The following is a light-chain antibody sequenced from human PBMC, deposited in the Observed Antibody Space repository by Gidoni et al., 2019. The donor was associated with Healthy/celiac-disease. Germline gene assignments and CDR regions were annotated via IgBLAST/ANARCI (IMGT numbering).Light chain of an antibody. CDR1: RSNIGSNY. Sequence: QSVLTQPPSASGPPGQRVTLSCSGSRSNIGSNYVYWYQQPPGTAPKLLIYRHNQRPSGVPDRFSGSKSGTSASLAISGLRAEDEADYYCAAWDDSLSGYVFGTGTKVTVL. J-gene: IGLJ1*01. V-gene: IGLV1-47*01. CDR2: RHN. CDR3: AAWDDSLSGYV.